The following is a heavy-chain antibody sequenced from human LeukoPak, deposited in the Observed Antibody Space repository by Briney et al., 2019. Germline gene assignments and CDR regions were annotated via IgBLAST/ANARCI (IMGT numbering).Heavy chain of an antibody. V-gene: IGHV4-59*08. CDR1: GGSISSYH. J-gene: IGHJ6*02. CDR2: ISFDERT. D-gene: IGHD6-13*01. CDR3: CSFYSSSGYRGRYSMDV. Sequence: SSETLSLTCTVSGGSISSYHWSWIRQPPGKELEWIGYISFDERTNYNPPLKSRVTISVDTSKNQFSLRLNSVTAADTAVYYCCSFYSSSGYRGRYSMDVWGQGTTVTVSS.